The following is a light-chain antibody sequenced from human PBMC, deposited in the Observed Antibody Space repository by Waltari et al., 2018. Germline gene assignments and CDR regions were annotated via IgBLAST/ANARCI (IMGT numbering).Light chain of an antibody. CDR1: SSNIGRTY. Sequence: QSVLTQPPSASGTPGQRVTISCSGSSSNIGRTYVYWYQQLPGTAPKLLIYRNNQRPSGVPDRFSGSKSGTSASLAISGLRSEDEADYYCAAWDDSLSGQVFGGGTQLTVL. CDR2: RNN. J-gene: IGLJ7*01. CDR3: AAWDDSLSGQV. V-gene: IGLV1-47*01.